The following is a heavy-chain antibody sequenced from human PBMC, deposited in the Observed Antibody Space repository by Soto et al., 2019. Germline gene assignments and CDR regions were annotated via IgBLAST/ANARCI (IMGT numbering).Heavy chain of an antibody. CDR2: ISGSGGST. CDR1: GFTFSSYA. CDR3: AKDPFITMVSAGFDP. Sequence: PGGSLRLSCAASGFTFSSYAMSWVRQAPGKGLEWVSAISGSGGSTYYADSVKGRFTISRDNSKNTLYLQMNSLRAEDTAVYYCAKDPFITMVSAGFDPWGQGTLVTVSS. D-gene: IGHD3-10*01. J-gene: IGHJ5*02. V-gene: IGHV3-23*01.